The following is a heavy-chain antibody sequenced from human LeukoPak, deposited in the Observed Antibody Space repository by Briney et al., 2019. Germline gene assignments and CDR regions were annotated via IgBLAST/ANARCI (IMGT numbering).Heavy chain of an antibody. CDR1: GGSISGYY. V-gene: IGHV4-34*01. Sequence: SETLSLTCTVSGGSISGYYWSWIRQPPGKGLEWIGEINHSGSTNYNPSLKSRVTISVDTSKNQFSLKLSSVTAADTAVYYCARRRVLYYYMDVWGKGTTVTISS. CDR3: ARRRVLYYYMDV. CDR2: INHSGST. J-gene: IGHJ6*03.